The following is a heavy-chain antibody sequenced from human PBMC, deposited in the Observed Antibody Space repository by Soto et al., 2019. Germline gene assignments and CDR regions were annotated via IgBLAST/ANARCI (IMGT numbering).Heavy chain of an antibody. J-gene: IGHJ3*02. CDR2: IYYSGST. Sequence: PSETLSLTCTVPGGSISSSSYYWGWIRQPPGKGLEWIGSIYYSGSTYYDPSLKSRVTISVDTSKNQFSLKLSSVTAADTAAYYCARSMGGVAAGEAFDIWGQGTMVTVSS. D-gene: IGHD6-25*01. CDR3: ARSMGGVAAGEAFDI. CDR1: GGSISSSSYY. V-gene: IGHV4-39*01.